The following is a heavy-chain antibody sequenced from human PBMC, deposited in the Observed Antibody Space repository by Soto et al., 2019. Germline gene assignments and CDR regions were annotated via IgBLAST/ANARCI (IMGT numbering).Heavy chain of an antibody. Sequence: QVQLQESGPGLLEPSQTLSLTCTVSGGSLSSGGYYWSWIRQHAGKGLEWIGYIYYSGSTYYNPSLESRVTISVDTSKNQVSLKLSSVTAADTAVYYCARQLGPQSGWSSFDFWGQGTLVTVSS. D-gene: IGHD6-19*01. J-gene: IGHJ4*02. CDR3: ARQLGPQSGWSSFDF. CDR1: GGSLSSGGYY. V-gene: IGHV4-31*03. CDR2: IYYSGST.